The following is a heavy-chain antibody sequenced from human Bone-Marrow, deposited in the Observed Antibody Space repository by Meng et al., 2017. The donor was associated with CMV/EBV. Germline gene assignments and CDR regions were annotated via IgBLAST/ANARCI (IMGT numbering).Heavy chain of an antibody. J-gene: IGHJ5*02. Sequence: ASVKVSCKASGYTFTGYYMHWVRQAPGQGLEWMGWINPNSGGTNYAQKFQGRVTMTRDTSISTAYMELSRLRSDDTAVYYCAIRDIVVPAATREWFDPWGQGTLVTVSS. CDR2: INPNSGGT. D-gene: IGHD2-2*01. V-gene: IGHV1-2*02. CDR3: AIRDIVVPAATREWFDP. CDR1: GYTFTGYY.